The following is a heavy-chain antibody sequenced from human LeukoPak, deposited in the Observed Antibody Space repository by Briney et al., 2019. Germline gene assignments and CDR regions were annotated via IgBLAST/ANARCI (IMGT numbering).Heavy chain of an antibody. CDR1: GFTFSSYA. V-gene: IGHV3-23*01. Sequence: GGSLRLSCAASGFTFSSYAMSWVRQAPGKGLEWVSAISGSGGSTYYADSVKGRFTISRDNSKNTLYLQMNGLRAEDTAVYYCAKALTPQAYYYYYMDVWGKGTTVTVSS. CDR3: AKALTPQAYYYYYMDV. J-gene: IGHJ6*03. D-gene: IGHD1-14*01. CDR2: ISGSGGST.